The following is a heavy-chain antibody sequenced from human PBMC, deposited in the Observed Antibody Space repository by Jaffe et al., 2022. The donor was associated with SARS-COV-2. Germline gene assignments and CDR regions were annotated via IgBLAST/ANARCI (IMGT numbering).Heavy chain of an antibody. CDR3: ARGFFWGHDVLTGTMDV. CDR2: ISSNSGNI. CDR1: GFTFSSYS. Sequence: EVQLVESGGGLVKPGGSLRLSCAASGFTFSSYSMNWVRQAPGKGPEWVSSISSNSGNIYYADSVKGRFTISRDNAKNSLYLQMNSLRAEDTAVYYCARGFFWGHDVLTGTMDVWGQGTTVTVSS. V-gene: IGHV3-21*01. J-gene: IGHJ6*02. D-gene: IGHD3-9*01.